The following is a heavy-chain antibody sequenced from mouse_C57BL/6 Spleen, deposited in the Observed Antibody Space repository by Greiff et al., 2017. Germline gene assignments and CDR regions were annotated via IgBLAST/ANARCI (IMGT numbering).Heavy chain of an antibody. CDR1: GYTFTEYT. Sequence: QVQLQQSGAELVKPGASVKLSCKASGYTFTEYTIHWVKQRSGQGLEWIGWFYPGSGSIKYNEKFKDKATLTADKSSSTVYMELSRLTSEDSAVYFCARHEVSPYYYGSSSYAMDYWGQGTSVTVSS. V-gene: IGHV1-62-2*01. CDR2: FYPGSGSI. J-gene: IGHJ4*01. D-gene: IGHD1-1*01. CDR3: ARHEVSPYYYGSSSYAMDY.